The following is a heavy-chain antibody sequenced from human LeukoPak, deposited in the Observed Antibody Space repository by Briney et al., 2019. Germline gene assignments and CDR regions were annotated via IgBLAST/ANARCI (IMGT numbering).Heavy chain of an antibody. D-gene: IGHD5-18*01. V-gene: IGHV5-51*01. CDR2: IYPGDSDT. CDR1: GYSFTSYW. Sequence: GESLKISCKGSGYSFTSYWIGWVRQMPGKGLEWMGIIYPGDSDTRYSPSFQGQVTISAGKSISTAYLQWSSLKASDTAMYYCARQYSDSSYYMDVWGKGTTVTVSS. CDR3: ARQYSDSSYYMDV. J-gene: IGHJ6*03.